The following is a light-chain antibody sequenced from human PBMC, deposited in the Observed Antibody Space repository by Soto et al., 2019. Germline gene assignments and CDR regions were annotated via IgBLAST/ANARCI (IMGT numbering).Light chain of an antibody. Sequence: EIGLTQSAASLSLCPGESANLXCRASQSVGSDLGWSQQKPGQAPRPLMDEASNRANGSPARFSGGGSGTAFTPTISSLEPEDFAVYYGQQRSDWPWTFGQGTKVDIK. CDR3: QQRSDWPWT. CDR2: EAS. CDR1: QSVGSD. J-gene: IGKJ1*01. V-gene: IGKV3-11*01.